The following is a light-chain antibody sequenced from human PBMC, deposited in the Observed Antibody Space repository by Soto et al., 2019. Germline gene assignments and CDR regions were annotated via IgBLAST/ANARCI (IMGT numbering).Light chain of an antibody. CDR3: AAWDDSLSGRV. Sequence: QSVLTQPPSASGTPGQRVTISCSGSSSNIGVNYVYWYQQLPGTAPKLLIYRNNHRPSGGPARFSGSKSGTSASLAISGLRSEDEADYYCAAWDDSLSGRVFGGGTKLTVL. V-gene: IGLV1-47*01. CDR2: RNN. J-gene: IGLJ3*02. CDR1: SSNIGVNY.